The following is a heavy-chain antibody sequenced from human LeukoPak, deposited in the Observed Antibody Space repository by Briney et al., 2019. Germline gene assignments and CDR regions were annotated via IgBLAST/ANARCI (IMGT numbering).Heavy chain of an antibody. V-gene: IGHV4-59*01. D-gene: IGHD1-26*01. CDR3: ARLVGATDAFDI. Sequence: PSETLSLTCTVPGGSISSYYWSCIRQPPGKGLEWIGYIYYSGSTNYNPSLKSRVTISVDTSKNQFSLKLSSVTAADTAVYYCARLVGATDAFDIWGQGTMVTVSS. CDR1: GGSISSYY. J-gene: IGHJ3*02. CDR2: IYYSGST.